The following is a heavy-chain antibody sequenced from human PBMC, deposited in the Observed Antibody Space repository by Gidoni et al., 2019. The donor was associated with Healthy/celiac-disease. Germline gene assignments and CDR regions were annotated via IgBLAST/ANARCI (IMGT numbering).Heavy chain of an antibody. CDR1: GGSISSGGYS. CDR2: IHHSGST. V-gene: IGHV4-30-2*01. J-gene: IGHJ3*02. Sequence: QLQLQESGSGLVKPSQPLSLTFAVSGGSISSGGYSWSWIRQPPGKGLEWIGYIHHSGSTYYNPSLKSRVTISVDRSKNQFSLKLSSVTAEDTAVYYCARAPSPEYCTNGVCLAFDIWGQGTMVTVSS. CDR3: ARAPSPEYCTNGVCLAFDI. D-gene: IGHD2-8*01.